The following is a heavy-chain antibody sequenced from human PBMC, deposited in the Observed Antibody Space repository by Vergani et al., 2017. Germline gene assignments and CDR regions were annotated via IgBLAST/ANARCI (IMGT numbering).Heavy chain of an antibody. V-gene: IGHV3-23*01. D-gene: IGHD5-12*01. Sequence: EVQLLASGGGLVQPGGSLRLSCAASGFTFSSYAMSWVRQAPGKALEWVSAISGSGGSTYYADSVKGRFTISRDNSKNTLYLQMNSLRAEDTAVYYCAKRPYSGYDSAPPFDYWGQGTLVTVSS. J-gene: IGHJ4*02. CDR3: AKRPYSGYDSAPPFDY. CDR2: ISGSGGST. CDR1: GFTFSSYA.